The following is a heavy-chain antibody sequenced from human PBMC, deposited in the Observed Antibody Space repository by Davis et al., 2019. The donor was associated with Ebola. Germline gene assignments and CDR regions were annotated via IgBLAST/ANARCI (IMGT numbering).Heavy chain of an antibody. D-gene: IGHD2-15*01. CDR2: IIPIFGTA. Sequence: SVKVSCKASGGTFSSYAISWVRQAPGQGLEWMGGIIPIFGTANYAQKFQGRVTITADESTSTAYMELSSLRSEDTAVYYCARDRGSSFGMDVWGQGTTVTVSS. CDR3: ARDRGSSFGMDV. J-gene: IGHJ6*02. V-gene: IGHV1-69*13. CDR1: GGTFSSYA.